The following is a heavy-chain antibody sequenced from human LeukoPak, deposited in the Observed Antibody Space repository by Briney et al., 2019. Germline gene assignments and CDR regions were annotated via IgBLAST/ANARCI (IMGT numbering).Heavy chain of an antibody. J-gene: IGHJ5*02. V-gene: IGHV1-2*02. CDR1: GYTFTGYY. CDR3: ARIRSSWYWTVWFDP. Sequence: ASVKVSCKASGYTFTGYYMHWVRQAPGQGLEWMGWINPNSGGTNYAQKFQGRVTMTRDTSISTAYMELSRLRSDDTAVYYCARIRSSWYWTVWFDPWGQGTLVTVSS. CDR2: INPNSGGT. D-gene: IGHD6-13*01.